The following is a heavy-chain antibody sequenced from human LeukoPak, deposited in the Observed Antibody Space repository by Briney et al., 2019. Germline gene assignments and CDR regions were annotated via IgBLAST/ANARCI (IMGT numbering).Heavy chain of an antibody. Sequence: GGSLTLSCIASGFPFGGFAMGGVRQAPGKGLEWVSGLYGGGHGRVYTDSVRGRFTVSRDNSENTLYLQMNSLRAEDTAIYYCAKFEGALTHNYCFDYWGQGTLVTVSS. CDR1: GFPFGGFA. V-gene: IGHV3-23*01. CDR2: LYGGGHGR. D-gene: IGHD1-1*01. CDR3: AKFEGALTHNYCFDY. J-gene: IGHJ4*02.